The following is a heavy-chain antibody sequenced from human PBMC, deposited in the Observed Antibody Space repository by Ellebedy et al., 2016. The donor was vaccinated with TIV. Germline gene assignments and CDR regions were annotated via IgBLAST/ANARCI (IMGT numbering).Heavy chain of an antibody. Sequence: AASVKVSCKASGYMFTSHYMHWVRQAPGQGLEWMGIITPTRGDTTYAQKFQGRVSMTRDTSTNTVYMELRSLRSDDTAVYYCARDILRLVLAYWGQGTLVTVSS. CDR3: ARDILRLVLAY. CDR2: ITPTRGDT. V-gene: IGHV1-46*01. J-gene: IGHJ4*02. CDR1: GYMFTSHY. D-gene: IGHD6-19*01.